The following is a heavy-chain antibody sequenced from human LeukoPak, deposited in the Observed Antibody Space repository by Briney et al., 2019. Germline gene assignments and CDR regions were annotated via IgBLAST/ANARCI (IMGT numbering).Heavy chain of an antibody. V-gene: IGHV3-30-3*01. D-gene: IGHD3-16*01. Sequence: GGSLRLPCAASGFTFRHYAVHWVRQAPGRGLEWVAVLSFDGAHKYYAESVKGRFTISKDNSNNTLFLQMDSLRLEDTALYYCVRARAGGLDYWDQGTLVTVSS. CDR1: GFTFRHYA. CDR3: VRARAGGLDY. J-gene: IGHJ4*02. CDR2: LSFDGAHK.